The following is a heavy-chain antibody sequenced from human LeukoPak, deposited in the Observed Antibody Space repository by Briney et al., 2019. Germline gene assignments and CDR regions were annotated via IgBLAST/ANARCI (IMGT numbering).Heavy chain of an antibody. Sequence: ASETLSLTCTVSGGSISSYYWSWIRQPPGKGLEWIGYIYYSGSTNYNPSLKSRVTISVDTSKNQFSLKLSSVTAADTAVYYCASLGAYSSSYLGDYWGQGTLVTVSS. D-gene: IGHD6-6*01. V-gene: IGHV4-59*01. CDR3: ASLGAYSSSYLGDY. CDR1: GGSISSYY. J-gene: IGHJ4*02. CDR2: IYYSGST.